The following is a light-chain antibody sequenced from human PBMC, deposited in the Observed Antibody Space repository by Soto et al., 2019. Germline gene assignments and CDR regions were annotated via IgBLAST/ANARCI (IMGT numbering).Light chain of an antibody. Sequence: QSALTQPPSASGSPGQSVTISCTGTSSDVGGYNYVSWYQQYPGKVPKLMVYEVNNRPSGVPDRFSGSKSGNTASLTVSGLQAEEEADYYCTSYAGGNNVFGTGTKVTVL. CDR1: SSDVGGYNY. V-gene: IGLV2-8*01. J-gene: IGLJ1*01. CDR3: TSYAGGNNV. CDR2: EVN.